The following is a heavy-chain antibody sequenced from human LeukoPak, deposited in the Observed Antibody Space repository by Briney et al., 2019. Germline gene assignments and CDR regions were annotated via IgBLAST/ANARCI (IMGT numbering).Heavy chain of an antibody. D-gene: IGHD4-17*01. CDR3: ARGVYGDYELDY. Sequence: GGSLRLSCAASGFTFSSYGMHWVRQAPGKGLEWVAVISYDGSNKYYADSVKGRFTISRDNSKNTLYLQMNSLRAEDTAVYYCARGVYGDYELDYWGQGTLVTVSS. V-gene: IGHV3-30*03. J-gene: IGHJ4*02. CDR1: GFTFSSYG. CDR2: ISYDGSNK.